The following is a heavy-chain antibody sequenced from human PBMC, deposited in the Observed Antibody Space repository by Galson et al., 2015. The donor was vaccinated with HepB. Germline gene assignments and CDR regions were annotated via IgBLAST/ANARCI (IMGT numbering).Heavy chain of an antibody. D-gene: IGHD6-19*01. CDR2: IIPIFGTA. V-gene: IGHV1-69*13. CDR3: ASRATDYSSGWYTWYFDL. CDR1: GGTFSSYA. J-gene: IGHJ2*01. Sequence: SVKVSCKASGGTFSSYAISWVRQAPGQGLEWMGGIIPIFGTANYAQKFQGRVTITADESTSTAYMELSSLRSEDTAVYYCASRATDYSSGWYTWYFDLWGRGTLVTVSS.